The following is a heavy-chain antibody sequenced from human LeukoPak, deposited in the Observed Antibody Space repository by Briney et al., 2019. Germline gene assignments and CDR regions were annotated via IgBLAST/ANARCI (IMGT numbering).Heavy chain of an antibody. CDR2: IIPIFGTA. CDR1: GGTFISYA. V-gene: IGHV1-69*13. J-gene: IGHJ5*02. D-gene: IGHD3-10*01. CDR3: AATMVRGVIVRDVYFA. Sequence: SVKVSCKASGGTFISYAISWVRQASGQGLEWMGGIIPIFGTANYAQKFQGRVTITADESTSTAYMELSSLRSEDTAVYYCAATMVRGVIVRDVYFAWGQGTLVTVSS.